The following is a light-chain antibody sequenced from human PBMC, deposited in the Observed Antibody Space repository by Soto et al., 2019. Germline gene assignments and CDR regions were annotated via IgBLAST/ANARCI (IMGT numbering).Light chain of an antibody. CDR2: WAS. CDR3: HQYYSTPRT. V-gene: IGKV4-1*01. J-gene: IGKJ4*01. CDR1: QSVLYSSNNKNY. Sequence: DIVMTQSPDSLAVSLGERATINCKSSQSVLYSSNNKNYLAWYQQKPGQPPKLLIYWASTRESVVPDRFSGRVSGTDFTLSISSLNAEDVAVYYCHQYYSTPRTFGGGTKVEIK.